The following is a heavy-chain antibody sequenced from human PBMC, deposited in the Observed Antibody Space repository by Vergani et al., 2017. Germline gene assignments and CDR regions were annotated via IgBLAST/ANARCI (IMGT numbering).Heavy chain of an antibody. Sequence: QITLKESGPTLVKPTHPRTLTCTFPGFSLSTMGVGVGWLRQPPGKALEWLALVYWNDDKRYSPSLKRRLTITKDTSKNQVVLTMTNMYPVDTATDYCQRHDYGDQNSWGKGTLVTVSS. CDR2: VYWNDDK. J-gene: IGHJ4*02. V-gene: IGHV2-5*01. CDR3: QRHDYGDQNS. CDR1: GFSLSTMGVG. D-gene: IGHD4-17*01.